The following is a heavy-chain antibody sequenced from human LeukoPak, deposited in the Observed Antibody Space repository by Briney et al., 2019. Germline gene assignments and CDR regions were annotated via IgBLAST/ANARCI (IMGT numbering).Heavy chain of an antibody. CDR3: VKDGFKETAAGTLGGY. V-gene: IGHV3-7*01. CDR1: GFTFSRYW. J-gene: IGHJ4*02. Sequence: PGGSLRLSCAASGFTFSRYWMTWVRQAPGKGLEWVANIKQDGSEKYYVDSVKGRFTISRDNSKNTLYLQMSSLRAEDTAVYYCVKDGFKETAAGTLGGYWGQGTLVTVSS. D-gene: IGHD6-13*01. CDR2: IKQDGSEK.